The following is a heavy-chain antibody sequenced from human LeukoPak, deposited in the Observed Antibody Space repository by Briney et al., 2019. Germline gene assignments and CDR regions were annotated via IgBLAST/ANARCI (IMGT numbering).Heavy chain of an antibody. Sequence: SETLSVTCTVSGVSISSYYWSWIRQPPGKGLEWIGYIYYSGSTNYNPSLKSRVTISVDTSKNQFSLKLSSVTAADTAVYYCASGNYYDSSGSDAFDIWGQGTMVTVSS. CDR2: IYYSGST. CDR3: ASGNYYDSSGSDAFDI. V-gene: IGHV4-59*01. J-gene: IGHJ3*02. CDR1: GVSISSYY. D-gene: IGHD3-22*01.